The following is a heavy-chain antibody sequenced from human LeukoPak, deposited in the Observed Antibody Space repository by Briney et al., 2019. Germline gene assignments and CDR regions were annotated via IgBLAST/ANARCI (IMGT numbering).Heavy chain of an antibody. Sequence: SETLSLTCAVYGGSFSGYYWSWIRQPPGKGLEWIGEINHSGNTNYNPSLKSRVTISVDTSKNQFSLKLSSVTAADTAVYYCARGFKVVPAAVGMDVWGQGTTVTVSS. CDR2: INHSGNT. CDR1: GGSFSGYY. CDR3: ARGFKVVPAAVGMDV. J-gene: IGHJ6*02. V-gene: IGHV4-34*01. D-gene: IGHD2-2*01.